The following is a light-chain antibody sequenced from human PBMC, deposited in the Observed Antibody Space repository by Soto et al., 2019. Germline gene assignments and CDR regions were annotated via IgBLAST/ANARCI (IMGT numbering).Light chain of an antibody. CDR1: SGHSDYA. Sequence: QAVLTQSPSASASLGASVKLTCTLSSGHSDYAIAWHQQQPEKGPRFLMKLNSDGSHNKGDGIPYRFSGSASGADRYLTISSLQSEDEADYYCQTWGTGIQVFGGGTKLTVL. CDR3: QTWGTGIQV. CDR2: LNSDGSH. J-gene: IGLJ3*02. V-gene: IGLV4-69*01.